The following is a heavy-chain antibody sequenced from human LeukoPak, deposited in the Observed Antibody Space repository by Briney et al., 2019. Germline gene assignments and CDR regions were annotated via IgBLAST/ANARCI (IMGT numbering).Heavy chain of an antibody. CDR2: ISGSGGST. Sequence: GALRLSCAASGFTFSSYAMSWVRQAPGKGLEWISDISGSGGSTYYAASVKGRFTISRDNSKNTLYLQMNSLRAKDTAVYYCAQASINDYGGELVRYYFDYWGQGTLVTVSS. D-gene: IGHD4-23*01. J-gene: IGHJ4*02. CDR1: GFTFSSYA. CDR3: AQASINDYGGELVRYYFDY. V-gene: IGHV3-23*01.